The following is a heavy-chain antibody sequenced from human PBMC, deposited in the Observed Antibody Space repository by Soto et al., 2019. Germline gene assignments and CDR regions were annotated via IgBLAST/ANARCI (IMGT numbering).Heavy chain of an antibody. D-gene: IGHD1-7*01. V-gene: IGHV3-23*01. CDR2: LSRSGGAT. CDR1: GFNTRFYS. Sequence: GGSLRLSCTASGFNTRFYSMSWVRQTPGKGLEWVAALSRSGGATYYADSVRGRFTISRDASKDTLFLQMSNLRAEDTALYFCSKGEMSTIRNSFDPWGQGTLVTVSS. CDR3: SKGEMSTIRNSFDP. J-gene: IGHJ5*02.